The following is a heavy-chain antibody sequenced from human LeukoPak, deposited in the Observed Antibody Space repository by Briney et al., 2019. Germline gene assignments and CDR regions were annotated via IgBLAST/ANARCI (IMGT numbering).Heavy chain of an antibody. Sequence: PSETLSLTCAVYGGSFSGYYWSWIRQPPGKGLEWIGEINHSGSTNYNPSLKSRVTISVDTSKNQFSLKLSSVTAADTAVYYCARHRSVGSYYEPTDYWGQGTLVTVSS. CDR2: INHSGST. D-gene: IGHD1-26*01. V-gene: IGHV4-34*01. CDR3: ARHRSVGSYYEPTDY. CDR1: GGSFSGYY. J-gene: IGHJ4*02.